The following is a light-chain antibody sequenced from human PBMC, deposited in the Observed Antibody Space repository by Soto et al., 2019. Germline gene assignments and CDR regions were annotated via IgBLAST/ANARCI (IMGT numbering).Light chain of an antibody. CDR2: AAS. V-gene: IGKV1-39*01. Sequence: DIQMTQSPSSLSASVGDRVTITCRASQTIYNYLNWYQQKPGKAPKVLIYAASSLQSGVPSRFSGRRSGTDFTLTISSLQPEDFATYYCQQSFTTPYTLGQVTRLDI. CDR3: QQSFTTPYT. J-gene: IGKJ2*01. CDR1: QTIYNY.